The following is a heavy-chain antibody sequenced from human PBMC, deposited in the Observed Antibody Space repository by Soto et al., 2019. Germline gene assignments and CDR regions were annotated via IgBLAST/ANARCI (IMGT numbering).Heavy chain of an antibody. D-gene: IGHD2-2*01. CDR2: ISAYNGNT. V-gene: IGHV1-18*01. Sequence: GASVKVSCKASGYTFTSYGISWVRQAPGQGLEWMGWISAYNGNTNYAQKLQGRVTMTTDTSTSTAYMELRSLRSDDTAVYYCARDGTDDCSSTSCKQGGNYYYYYMDVWGKGTTVTVSS. CDR3: ARDGTDDCSSTSCKQGGNYYYYYMDV. J-gene: IGHJ6*03. CDR1: GYTFTSYG.